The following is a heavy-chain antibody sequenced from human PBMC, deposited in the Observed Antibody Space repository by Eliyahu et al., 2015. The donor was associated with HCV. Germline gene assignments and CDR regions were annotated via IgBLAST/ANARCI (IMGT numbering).Heavy chain of an antibody. Sequence: EVQLLESGGGLVQPGGSLRLSCAASGFTFSSYAMGWVRQAPGKGLEWVSAISGSGGSTYYADSVKGRFTISRDNSKNTLYLQMNSLRAEDTAVYYCALVPAAMAGGMDVWGQGTTVTVSS. D-gene: IGHD2-2*01. CDR2: ISGSGGST. CDR1: GFTFSSYA. J-gene: IGHJ6*02. V-gene: IGHV3-23*01. CDR3: ALVPAAMAGGMDV.